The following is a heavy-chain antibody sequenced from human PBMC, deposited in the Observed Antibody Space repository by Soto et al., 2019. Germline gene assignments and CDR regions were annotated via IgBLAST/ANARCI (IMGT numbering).Heavy chain of an antibody. CDR1: GFTFSNAW. CDR2: ISGSGGST. V-gene: IGHV3-23*01. CDR3: AKGGAAAGTVDYYYYYGMDV. D-gene: IGHD6-13*01. Sequence: GGSLRLXCAASGFTFSNAWMNWVRQAXGKGLXXVSAISGSGGSTYYGDSVKGRFTISRDNSKNTLYLQMNSLRAEDTAVYYCAKGGAAAGTVDYYYYYGMDVWGQGTTVTVSS. J-gene: IGHJ6*02.